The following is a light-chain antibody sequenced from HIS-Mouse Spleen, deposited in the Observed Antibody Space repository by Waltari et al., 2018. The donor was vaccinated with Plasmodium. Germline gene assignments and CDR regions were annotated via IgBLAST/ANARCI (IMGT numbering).Light chain of an antibody. V-gene: IGKV1-5*03. J-gene: IGKJ1*01. Sequence: DIQMPQSHSTLSASVGNRVPIPCRASQSISSWLAWYQQKPGKAPKLLIYKASSLESGVPSRFSGSGSGTEFTLTISSLQPDDFATYYCQQYNSYSWTFGQGTKVEIK. CDR2: KAS. CDR1: QSISSW. CDR3: QQYNSYSWT.